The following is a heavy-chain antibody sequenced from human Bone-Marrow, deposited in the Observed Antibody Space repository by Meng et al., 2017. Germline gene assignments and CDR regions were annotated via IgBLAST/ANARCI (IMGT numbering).Heavy chain of an antibody. CDR3: ARDMRGVRWLEVDY. CDR2: ISSSGSTI. V-gene: IGHV3-48*03. J-gene: IGHJ4*02. D-gene: IGHD5-24*01. CDR1: GFTFSSYE. Sequence: GESLKISCAASGFTFSSYEMNWVRQAPGKGLEWVSYISSSGSTIYYADSVKGRFTISRDNAKNSLYLQMNSLRAEDTAVYYCARDMRGVRWLEVDYWGQGPLVTVSS.